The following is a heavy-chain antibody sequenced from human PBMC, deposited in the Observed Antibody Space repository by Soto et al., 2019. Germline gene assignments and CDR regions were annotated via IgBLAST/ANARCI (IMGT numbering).Heavy chain of an antibody. J-gene: IGHJ6*02. D-gene: IGHD3-10*01. CDR1: GYIFTTYA. CDR2: IDAANGKR. V-gene: IGHV1-3*01. CDR3: ARAPFRGVVLGGMDV. Sequence: GASVKVSCKASGYIFTTYALHWVRQAPGQNFEWMGWIDAANGKRKYSQKFQGRVTITRDTSASTAYMDLSDLKSEDTAVYYCARAPFRGVVLGGMDVWGQGTTVTASS.